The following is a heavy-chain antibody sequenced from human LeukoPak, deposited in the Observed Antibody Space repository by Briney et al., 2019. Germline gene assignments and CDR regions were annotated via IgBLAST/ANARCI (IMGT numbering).Heavy chain of an antibody. J-gene: IGHJ4*02. V-gene: IGHV4-39*07. CDR1: GGSISSSSYY. CDR3: ARASGSSTSFDY. Sequence: SETLSLTCTVSGGSISSSSYYWGWIRQPPGKGLEWIGSIYYSGSTYYNPSLKSRVTISVDTSKNLFSLKLSSVTAADTAVYYCARASGSSTSFDYWGQGTLVTVSS. CDR2: IYYSGST. D-gene: IGHD1-26*01.